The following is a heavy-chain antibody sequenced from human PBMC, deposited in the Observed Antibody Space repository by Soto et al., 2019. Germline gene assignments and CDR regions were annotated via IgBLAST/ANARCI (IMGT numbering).Heavy chain of an antibody. CDR1: GDSVTSVSDY. J-gene: IGHJ6*02. Sequence: SETLSLTCTVSGDSVTSVSDYWIWIRQPPGKGLEWIGDIYYSGSADYNPSIGSRVTISIDTSKNQFSLKLTSVTAADTAVYYCARGVGFGYYYYHMDLWGQGTTVTVSS. V-gene: IGHV4-61*01. CDR3: ARGVGFGYYYYHMDL. D-gene: IGHD3-10*01. CDR2: IYYSGSA.